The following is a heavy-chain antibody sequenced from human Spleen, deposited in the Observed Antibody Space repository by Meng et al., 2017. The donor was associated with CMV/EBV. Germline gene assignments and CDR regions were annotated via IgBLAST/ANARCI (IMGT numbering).Heavy chain of an antibody. CDR2: MNPNSGNT. Sequence: ASVKVSCKASGYTFTSYDINWVRQATGQGLEWMGWMNPNSGNTGYAQKFQGRVTITRNTSISTAYMELSSLRSEDTAVYYCARDQGCSSTSCYYNWFDPWGQGTLVTVSS. J-gene: IGHJ5*02. CDR3: ARDQGCSSTSCYYNWFDP. V-gene: IGHV1-8*03. CDR1: GYTFTSYD. D-gene: IGHD2-2*01.